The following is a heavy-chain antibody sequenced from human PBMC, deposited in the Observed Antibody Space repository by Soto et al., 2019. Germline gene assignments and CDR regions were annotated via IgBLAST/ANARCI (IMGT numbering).Heavy chain of an antibody. Sequence: ASVKGSCKAAGYTFTSYYMHWVIQDPGQGLEWMGIINPSGGSTSYAQKFQGRVTMTRDTSTSTVYMELSSLRSEDTAVYYCAREQQMVLSPHFDYWGQGTLVTVSS. CDR1: GYTFTSYY. CDR2: INPSGGST. D-gene: IGHD6-13*01. J-gene: IGHJ4*02. V-gene: IGHV1-46*03. CDR3: AREQQMVLSPHFDY.